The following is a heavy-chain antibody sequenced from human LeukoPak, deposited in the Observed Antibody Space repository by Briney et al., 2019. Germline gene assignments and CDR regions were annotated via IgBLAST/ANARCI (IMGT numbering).Heavy chain of an antibody. Sequence: GGSLRLSCAASGFTFSDYYMSWIRQAPGKGLEWVSYISSSGSTIYYADSVKGRFTISRDNAKNSLYLQMNSLRAQDTAVYYCARDRARAYPFDYWGQGTLVTVSS. V-gene: IGHV3-11*04. CDR1: GFTFSDYY. CDR3: ARDRARAYPFDY. D-gene: IGHD2-2*02. CDR2: ISSSGSTI. J-gene: IGHJ4*02.